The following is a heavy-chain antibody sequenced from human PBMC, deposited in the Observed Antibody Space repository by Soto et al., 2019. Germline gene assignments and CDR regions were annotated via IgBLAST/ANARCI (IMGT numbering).Heavy chain of an antibody. V-gene: IGHV3-7*01. CDR3: ARDKYYGSGSYWIYYYYYMDV. Sequence: EVQLVESGGGLVQPGGSLRLSCAASGFTFSSYWMSWVRQAPGKGREWVANIKQDGSEKYYVDSVKGRFTISRDNAKNSLYLQMNSLRAEDTAVYYCARDKYYGSGSYWIYYYYYMDVWGKGTTVTVSS. CDR1: GFTFSSYW. CDR2: IKQDGSEK. J-gene: IGHJ6*03. D-gene: IGHD3-10*01.